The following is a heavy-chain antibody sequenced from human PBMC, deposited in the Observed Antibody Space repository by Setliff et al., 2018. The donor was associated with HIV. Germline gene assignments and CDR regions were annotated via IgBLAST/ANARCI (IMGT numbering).Heavy chain of an antibody. V-gene: IGHV3-7*01. CDR1: GFDFNNYW. CDR2: INRDESRK. J-gene: IGHJ6*03. D-gene: IGHD3-16*02. Sequence: PGESLKISCAASGFDFNNYWMSWVRQGPGKGPEWVANINRDESRKSYVDSVKGRFTISRDNSKSTVYLQMDSLRAEDTAVYYCAKDLRSYRCSIASCSHMDVWGKGTTVTVSS. CDR3: AKDLRSYRCSIASCSHMDV.